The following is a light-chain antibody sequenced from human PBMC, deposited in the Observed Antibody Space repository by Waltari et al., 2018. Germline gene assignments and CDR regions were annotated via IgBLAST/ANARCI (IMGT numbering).Light chain of an antibody. CDR3: QQFHTFPAT. Sequence: IQLTQSPSSLPASLGDRVTITCRASQDISGYLAWYQQKPGKAPKLLIYGASTLQSGVPSRFSGSGSGTHYTLTISRLLPEDFATYYCQQFHTFPATFGQGTKLEI. CDR1: QDISGY. J-gene: IGKJ2*01. CDR2: GAS. V-gene: IGKV1-9*01.